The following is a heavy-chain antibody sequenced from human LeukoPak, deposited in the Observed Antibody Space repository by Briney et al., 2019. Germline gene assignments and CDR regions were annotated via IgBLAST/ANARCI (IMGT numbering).Heavy chain of an antibody. V-gene: IGHV3-23*01. Sequence: PGGSLRLSCAGSGFTLSSHGMHWVRQAPGKGLEWVAAISEGGGNINYADSVKDRFTISRDNSKNMLFLQMNSLRSEDTAVYYCAKRVGATHFENWGQGTLVTVSS. CDR3: AKRVGATHFEN. CDR2: ISEGGGNI. J-gene: IGHJ4*02. CDR1: GFTLSSHG. D-gene: IGHD1-26*01.